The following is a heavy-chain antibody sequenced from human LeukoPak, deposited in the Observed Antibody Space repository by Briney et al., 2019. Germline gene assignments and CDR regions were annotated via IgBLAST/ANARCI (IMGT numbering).Heavy chain of an antibody. D-gene: IGHD6-13*01. CDR3: AKDLLAAAGNDAFDI. Sequence: PGGSLRLSCAASGFTFSSYWMHWVRQAPGKGLVWVSRINSDGSSTSYADSVRGRFSISRDNAKNTLYLQMNSLRAEDTAVYYCAKDLLAAAGNDAFDIWGQGTMVTVSS. CDR1: GFTFSSYW. V-gene: IGHV3-74*01. J-gene: IGHJ3*02. CDR2: INSDGSST.